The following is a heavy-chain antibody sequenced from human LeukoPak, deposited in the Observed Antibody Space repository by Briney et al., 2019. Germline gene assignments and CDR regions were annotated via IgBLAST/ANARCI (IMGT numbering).Heavy chain of an antibody. Sequence: GGSLRLSCAASGFTFSGFGMHWVRQAPGEGLEWVAFIRYDGTRNYYADSVKGRFTISRDNSRNTLYVQMNSLRADDTAIYYCAKGPLIAVAGTTWEYWGQGTLVTVSS. J-gene: IGHJ4*01. CDR2: IRYDGTRN. CDR1: GFTFSGFG. D-gene: IGHD6-19*01. V-gene: IGHV3-30*02. CDR3: AKGPLIAVAGTTWEY.